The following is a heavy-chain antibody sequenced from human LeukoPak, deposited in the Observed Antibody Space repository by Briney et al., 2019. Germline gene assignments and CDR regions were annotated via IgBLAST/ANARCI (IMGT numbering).Heavy chain of an antibody. Sequence: SEALSLTCAVYGGSFSGYYWSWIRQPPGKGLEWIGEINHSGSTNYNPSLKSRVTISVDTSKNQFSLKLSSVTAADTAVYYCARVKRLRWYGMDVWGQGTTVTVSS. CDR1: GGSFSGYY. V-gene: IGHV4-34*01. CDR3: ARVKRLRWYGMDV. J-gene: IGHJ6*02. CDR2: INHSGST. D-gene: IGHD2-15*01.